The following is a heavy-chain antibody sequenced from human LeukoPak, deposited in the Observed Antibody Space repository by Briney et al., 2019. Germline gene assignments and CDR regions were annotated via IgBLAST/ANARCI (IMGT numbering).Heavy chain of an antibody. Sequence: SETLSLTCTVSGGSISSYYWSWIRQPPGKGLEWIGYIYYSGSTNYNPSLKSRVTVSVDTSKNQFSLKLSSVTAADTAVYYCAREPGGYDSYFDYWGQGTLVTVSS. CDR1: GGSISSYY. CDR3: AREPGGYDSYFDY. V-gene: IGHV4-59*01. D-gene: IGHD5-12*01. CDR2: IYYSGST. J-gene: IGHJ4*02.